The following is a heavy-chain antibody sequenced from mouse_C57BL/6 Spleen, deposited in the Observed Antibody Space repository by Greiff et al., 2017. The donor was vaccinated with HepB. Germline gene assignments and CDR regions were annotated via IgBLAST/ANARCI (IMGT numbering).Heavy chain of an antibody. CDR3: ARQEVTRAMDY. D-gene: IGHD2-2*01. Sequence: QVQLKQSGTELVKPGASVKLSCKASGYTFTSYWMHWVKQRPGQGLEWIGNINPSNGGTNYNEKFKSKATLTVDKSSSTAYMQLSSLTSEDSAVYYCARQEVTRAMDYWGQGTSVTVSS. V-gene: IGHV1-53*01. CDR2: INPSNGGT. CDR1: GYTFTSYW. J-gene: IGHJ4*01.